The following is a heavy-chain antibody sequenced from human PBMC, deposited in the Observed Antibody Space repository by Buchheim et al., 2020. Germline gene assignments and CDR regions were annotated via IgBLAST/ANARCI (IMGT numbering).Heavy chain of an antibody. J-gene: IGHJ5*02. V-gene: IGHV4-34*01. CDR1: GGSFSGYY. D-gene: IGHD2-8*02. CDR2: INHSGST. Sequence: QVQLQQWGAGLLKPSETLSLTCAVYGGSFSGYYWSWIRQPPGKGLEWIGEINHSGSTNYNPSLKSRVTISVDTSKNKFSLKLSSVTAADTAVYYCARRWLLVVYAPIFGWFDPWGQGTL. CDR3: ARRWLLVVYAPIFGWFDP.